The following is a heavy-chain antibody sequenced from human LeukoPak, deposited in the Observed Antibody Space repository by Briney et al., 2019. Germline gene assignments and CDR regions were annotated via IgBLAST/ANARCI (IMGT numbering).Heavy chain of an antibody. D-gene: IGHD1-26*01. CDR1: GFTVSSKY. CDR3: AKDNSGNYLGRDYFDY. J-gene: IGHJ4*02. CDR2: IYSGGGT. Sequence: GGPLTLSCAGSGFTVSSKYLSWVRQAPGKGLEWVSVIYSGGGTYYADSVKGRFTISRDNSKNTLYLQMNSLRAEVTAVYYCAKDNSGNYLGRDYFDYWGQGTLVTVSS. V-gene: IGHV3-53*01.